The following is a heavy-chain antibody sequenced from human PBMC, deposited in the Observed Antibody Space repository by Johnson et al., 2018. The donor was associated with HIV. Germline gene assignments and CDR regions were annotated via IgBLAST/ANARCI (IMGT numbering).Heavy chain of an antibody. Sequence: VQLVESGGGVVRPGGSLILSCAASGFTFSRYWMHWVRQAPGKGLVWVSLIYSGDNTKYADSVKGRFTISRDNSKNTLFLQMNSLRPEDTAVYYCARVSLAYSYGYDAFDIWGQGTMVTVSS. CDR2: IYSGDNT. CDR1: GFTFSRYW. D-gene: IGHD5-18*01. CDR3: ARVSLAYSYGYDAFDI. V-gene: IGHV3-66*02. J-gene: IGHJ3*02.